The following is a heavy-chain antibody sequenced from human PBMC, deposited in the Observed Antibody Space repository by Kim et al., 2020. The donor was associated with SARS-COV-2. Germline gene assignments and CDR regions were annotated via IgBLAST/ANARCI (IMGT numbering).Heavy chain of an antibody. CDR3: AKPIYYDSSGYYL. J-gene: IGHJ5*02. Sequence: GSLRLSCAASGFTFSSYGMHWVRQAPGKGLEWVAVISYDGSNKYYADSVKGRFTISRDNSKNTLYLQMNSLRAEDTAVYYCAKPIYYDSSGYYLWGQGTLVTVSS. CDR2: ISYDGSNK. V-gene: IGHV3-30*18. CDR1: GFTFSSYG. D-gene: IGHD3-22*01.